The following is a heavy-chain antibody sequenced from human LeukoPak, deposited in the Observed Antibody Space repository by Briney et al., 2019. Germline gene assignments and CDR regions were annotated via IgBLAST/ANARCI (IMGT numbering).Heavy chain of an antibody. CDR1: GFTFSSYA. V-gene: IGHV3-30-3*01. D-gene: IGHD4-11*01. Sequence: PGGSLRLSCAASGFTFSSYAMHWVRQAPGKGLEWVAVISYDGSNKYYADSVKGRFTISRDNSKNTLYLQMNSLRAEDTAVYYCARERTTVTTRDAFDIWGQGTMVTVSS. J-gene: IGHJ3*02. CDR2: ISYDGSNK. CDR3: ARERTTVTTRDAFDI.